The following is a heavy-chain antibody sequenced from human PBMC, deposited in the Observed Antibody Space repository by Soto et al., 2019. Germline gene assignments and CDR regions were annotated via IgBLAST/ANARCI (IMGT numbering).Heavy chain of an antibody. CDR3: ARDSQGDWLDY. CDR2: IWYDGSNK. J-gene: IGHJ4*02. CDR1: GYTFSSYG. D-gene: IGHD2-21*02. Sequence: GGSLRLSCAASGYTFSSYGMHWVRQAPGKGLEWVAVIWYDGSNKYYADSVKGRFTISRDNSKNTLYLQMNSLRAEDTAVYYCARDSQGDWLDYWGQGTLVTVSS. V-gene: IGHV3-33*01.